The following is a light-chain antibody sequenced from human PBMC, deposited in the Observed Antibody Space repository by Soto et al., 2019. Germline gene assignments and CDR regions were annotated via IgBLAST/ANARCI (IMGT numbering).Light chain of an antibody. CDR2: AAY. J-gene: IGKJ4*01. CDR3: PQVDTPHS. Sequence: IQVTQSPSSLSASVGDRITITCRVSQGMSSYLAWYQQKPGKAPKLLIYAAYTLQSGVPSRFSGGGSGPDFTLTISNLQHEDIATYYCPQVDTPHSFGGGTKVDIK. V-gene: IGKV1-9*01. CDR1: QGMSSY.